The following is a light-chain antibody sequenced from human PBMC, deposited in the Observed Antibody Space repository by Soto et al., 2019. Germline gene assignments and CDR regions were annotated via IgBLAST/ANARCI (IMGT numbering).Light chain of an antibody. CDR3: QQRSNWPPT. Sequence: EIVSTQSPGTPSLSPGERATLSGRASQSLTSSYLAWYQQRPGQAPRLLIYGASSRATGIPARFSGSGSGTDFTLTITSLEPEDFAVYYCQQRSNWPPTFGQGTKVDIK. CDR2: GAS. J-gene: IGKJ1*01. V-gene: IGKV3D-20*02. CDR1: QSLTSSY.